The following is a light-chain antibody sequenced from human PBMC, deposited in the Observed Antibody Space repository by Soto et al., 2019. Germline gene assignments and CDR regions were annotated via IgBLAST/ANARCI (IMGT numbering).Light chain of an antibody. V-gene: IGKV1-9*01. CDR1: EDITNY. CDR3: QQLTRYPST. CDR2: DAS. J-gene: IGKJ4*01. Sequence: DIQLTQSPSVLSACVRDPVTITCRASEDITNYLAWYQQKVGKAPKLLIYDASTLHSGVPSRFSGSGSGTDFTLTISGLQPEDFATYYCQQLTRYPSTFGGGTKVDI.